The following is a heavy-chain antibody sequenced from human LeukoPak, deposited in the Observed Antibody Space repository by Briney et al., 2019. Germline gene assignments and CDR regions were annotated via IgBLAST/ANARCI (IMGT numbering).Heavy chain of an antibody. V-gene: IGHV4-59*01. J-gene: IGHJ4*02. D-gene: IGHD5-12*01. Sequence: PSETPSLTCTVSGGSISSYYWSWIRQPPGKGLEWIGYIYYSGSTNYNPSPKSRVTISVDTSKNQFSLKLSSVTAADTAVYYCAREGRAVATFYYWGKGTLVTVSS. CDR2: IYYSGST. CDR3: AREGRAVATFYY. CDR1: GGSISSYY.